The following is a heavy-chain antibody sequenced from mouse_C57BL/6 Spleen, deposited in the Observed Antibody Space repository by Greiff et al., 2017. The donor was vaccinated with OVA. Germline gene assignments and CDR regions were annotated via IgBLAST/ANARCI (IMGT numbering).Heavy chain of an antibody. D-gene: IGHD1-1*01. V-gene: IGHV1-64*01. CDR2: IHPNSGIT. CDR1: GYTFTSYW. Sequence: QVQLQQPGAELVKPGASVKLSCKASGYTFTSYWMHWVKQRPGQGLEWIGMIHPNSGITNYNEKFKSKATLTVDKSSSTAYMQLSSLTSEDSAVYYCARRGITTVVAPGVWGTGTTVTVSS. CDR3: ARRGITTVVAPGV. J-gene: IGHJ1*03.